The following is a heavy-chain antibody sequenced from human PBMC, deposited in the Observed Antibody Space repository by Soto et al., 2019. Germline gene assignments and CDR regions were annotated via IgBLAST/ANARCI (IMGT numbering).Heavy chain of an antibody. Sequence: EVQLVESGGGLVQPGGSLRLSCAASGFTFSSYAMHWVRQAPGKGLEYVSAISSNGGSTYYANSVKGRFTISRDNSKNKLYLQMGSLRAEDMAVYYCARGDYDYIWGSYQGADYWGQGTLVTVSS. CDR2: ISSNGGST. J-gene: IGHJ4*02. V-gene: IGHV3-64*01. D-gene: IGHD3-16*02. CDR3: ARGDYDYIWGSYQGADY. CDR1: GFTFSSYA.